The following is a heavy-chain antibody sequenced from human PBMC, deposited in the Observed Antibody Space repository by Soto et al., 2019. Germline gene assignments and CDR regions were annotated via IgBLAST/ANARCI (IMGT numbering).Heavy chain of an antibody. CDR3: AREWFGELFRFDP. CDR2: INPNSGGT. Sequence: ASVKVSCKASGYTFAGYYMRWVRQAPGQGLEWMGWINPNSGGTNYAQKFQGRVTMTRDTSISTAYMELSRLRSDDTAVYYCAREWFGELFRFDPWGQGTLVTVSS. V-gene: IGHV1-2*02. D-gene: IGHD3-10*01. CDR1: GYTFAGYY. J-gene: IGHJ5*02.